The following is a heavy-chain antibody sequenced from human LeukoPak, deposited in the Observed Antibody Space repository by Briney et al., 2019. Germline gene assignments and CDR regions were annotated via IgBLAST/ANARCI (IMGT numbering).Heavy chain of an antibody. Sequence: GGSLRLSCAASGFTFSDYYMSWIRQAPGKGLEWVSYISSSGSTMYYADSVKGRFTISRDNAKNSLYLQMNSLRAEDTAVYYCARAAQQWLVPPYYFDYWGQGTLVTVSS. D-gene: IGHD6-19*01. CDR2: ISSSGSTM. CDR3: ARAAQQWLVPPYYFDY. V-gene: IGHV3-11*01. J-gene: IGHJ4*02. CDR1: GFTFSDYY.